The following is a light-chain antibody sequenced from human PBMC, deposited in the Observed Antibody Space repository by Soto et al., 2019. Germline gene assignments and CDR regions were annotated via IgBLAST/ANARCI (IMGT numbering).Light chain of an antibody. J-gene: IGKJ1*01. V-gene: IGKV3-20*01. CDR1: QSVSSNF. CDR3: QQYGSSPRT. CDR2: GAS. Sequence: EIVLTQSPGTLSLSPGERATLSCRASQSVSSNFLAWYQQKPGQAPRLLIYGASNRATGFPDRFSGSGSGTDFTLTITRLEPEDFAVYFCQQYGSSPRTFGQGTKV.